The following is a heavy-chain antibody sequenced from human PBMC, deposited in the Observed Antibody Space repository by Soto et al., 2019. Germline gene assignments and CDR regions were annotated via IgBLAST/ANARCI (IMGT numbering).Heavy chain of an antibody. CDR2: INPSGGST. D-gene: IGHD2-2*01. Sequence: GASVKVSCKASGYTFTSYYMHWVRQAPGQGLEWMGIINPSGGSTSYAQKFQGRVTMTRDTSTSTVYMELSSLRSEDTAVYYCARALPDIVVVPAAIPPEEWFDPWGQGTLVTVSS. J-gene: IGHJ5*02. V-gene: IGHV1-46*01. CDR3: ARALPDIVVVPAAIPPEEWFDP. CDR1: GYTFTSYY.